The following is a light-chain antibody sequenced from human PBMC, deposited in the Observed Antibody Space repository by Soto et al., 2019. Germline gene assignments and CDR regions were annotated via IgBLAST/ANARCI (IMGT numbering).Light chain of an antibody. CDR1: QSVSSN. Sequence: EIVMTQSPATLSVSPGERATLSCRASQSVSSNLAWYQQKPGQAPRLLIYGASSKATGIPDRFSGNGSGTDFTLTISRLEPEDFAVYYCQQYGTTPQTFGQGTKVDIK. V-gene: IGKV3-20*01. J-gene: IGKJ1*01. CDR2: GAS. CDR3: QQYGTTPQT.